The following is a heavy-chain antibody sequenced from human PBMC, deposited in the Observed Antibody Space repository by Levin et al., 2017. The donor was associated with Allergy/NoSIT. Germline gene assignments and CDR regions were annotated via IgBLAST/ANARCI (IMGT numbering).Heavy chain of an antibody. CDR1: GFTFSSYW. CDR3: ARAGIYYDSSGYYY. J-gene: IGHJ4*02. CDR2: IKQDGSEK. D-gene: IGHD3-22*01. Sequence: RASVKVSCAASGFTFSSYWMSWVRQAPGKGLEWVANIKQDGSEKYYVDSVKGRFTISRDNAKNSLYLQMNSLRAEDTAVYYCARAGIYYDSSGYYYWGQGTLVTVSS. V-gene: IGHV3-7*01.